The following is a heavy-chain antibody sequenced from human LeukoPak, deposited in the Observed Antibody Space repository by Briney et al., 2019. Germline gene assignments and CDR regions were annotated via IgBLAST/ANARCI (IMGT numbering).Heavy chain of an antibody. Sequence: SETLSLTCAVYVGSFKGYDWSWIRQPPGKGLEWIGEINHSGSTNYKPPLNSRITISVDTSKNQFSLNPNSETAENTAQNYGARDLADVHVFARKRDAFDIWGQGTMVTVSS. CDR2: INHSGST. D-gene: IGHD3-16*01. V-gene: IGHV4-34*01. CDR1: VGSFKGYD. CDR3: ARDLADVHVFARKRDAFDI. J-gene: IGHJ3*02.